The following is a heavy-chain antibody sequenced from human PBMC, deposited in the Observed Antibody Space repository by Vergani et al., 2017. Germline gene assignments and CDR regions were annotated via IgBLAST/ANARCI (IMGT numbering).Heavy chain of an antibody. D-gene: IGHD3-10*01. CDR2: INPNSGGT. CDR1: GYSFTAYY. J-gene: IGHJ5*02. Sequence: QFQLVQSGAEVKKAGASLKVSCKTSGYSFTAYYMHWVRQAPGQGLEWMGWINPNSGGTNYAEKFQGRVTMTRDTSISTAYMELSRLRSDDTAVYYCARDISSGTFGELSWFDPWGQGTLVIVSS. V-gene: IGHV1-2*02. CDR3: ARDISSGTFGELSWFDP.